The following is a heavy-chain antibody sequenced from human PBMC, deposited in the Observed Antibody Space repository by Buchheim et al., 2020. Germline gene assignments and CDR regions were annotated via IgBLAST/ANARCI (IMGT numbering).Heavy chain of an antibody. J-gene: IGHJ6*03. CDR1: GFTFSSFC. CDR3: ARDGESLEWLPHGYYMDV. D-gene: IGHD3-3*01. V-gene: IGHV3-7*01. Sequence: EVQLVESGGGLVQPGGSLRLSCAASGFTFSSFCMSWVRQAPGKGLEWVAYIKQDGSEKYYVDSVKGRFTISSDNAKNSQFLQMNSLRAEDTAVYYCARDGESLEWLPHGYYMDVWGKGTT. CDR2: IKQDGSEK.